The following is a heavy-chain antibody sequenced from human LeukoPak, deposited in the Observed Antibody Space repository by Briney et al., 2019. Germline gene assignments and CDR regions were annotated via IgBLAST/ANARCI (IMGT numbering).Heavy chain of an antibody. V-gene: IGHV3-30*02. J-gene: IGHJ4*02. CDR1: GFTFNKYG. CDR2: IRYDGGKT. CDR3: AKDFLDVTAAGTLDQ. Sequence: GGSLRLSCAASGFTFNKYGIHWVRQAPGKGLEWVSFIRYDGGKTYYTASVKGRFSISRDNANNTVDPQMNSLRPEDTAVYYCAKDFLDVTAAGTLDQWGQGTLVIVSS. D-gene: IGHD6-19*01.